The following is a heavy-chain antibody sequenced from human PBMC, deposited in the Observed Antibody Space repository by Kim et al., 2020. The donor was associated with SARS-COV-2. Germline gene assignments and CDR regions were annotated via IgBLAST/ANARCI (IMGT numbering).Heavy chain of an antibody. D-gene: IGHD3-9*01. J-gene: IGHJ4*02. CDR2: IYHTEST. CDR1: GASISTPKW. Sequence: SETLSLTCAVSGASISTPKWWTWVRQPPGKGLEWIGEIYHTESTNYNPSLKSRVTMSIDKSKNQFSLNLYSMTAADTAVYYCARDQGEGGLRSFASWGQGTLVTVSS. V-gene: IGHV4-4*02. CDR3: ARDQGEGGLRSFAS.